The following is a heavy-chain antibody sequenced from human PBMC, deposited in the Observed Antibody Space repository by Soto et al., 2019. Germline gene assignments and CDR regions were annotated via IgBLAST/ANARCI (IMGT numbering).Heavy chain of an antibody. CDR3: ARYLGGTGGNDY. V-gene: IGHV4-59*08. D-gene: IGHD2-8*02. Sequence: SETLSLTCTVSGGSISSYYWSWIRQPPGKGLEWIGYIYYTGSTNYNPSLRGRVTISIDTSKNQFSLKLSSVTAADTAVYYCARYLGGTGGNDYWGQGTLVTVSS. CDR2: IYYTGST. J-gene: IGHJ4*02. CDR1: GGSISSYY.